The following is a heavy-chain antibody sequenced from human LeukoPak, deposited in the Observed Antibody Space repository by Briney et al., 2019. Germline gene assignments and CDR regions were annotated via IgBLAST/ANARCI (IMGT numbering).Heavy chain of an antibody. V-gene: IGHV1-2*02. Sequence: ASVKVPCKASGYTFTGYYMHWVRQAPGQGPEWMGWINPNSGGTNYAQKFQGRVTMTWDTSISTAYMELSRLRSDDTAVYYCARLQFRVGSCSSSSCRAFDYWGQGTLITVSS. CDR3: ARLQFRVGSCSSSSCRAFDY. J-gene: IGHJ4*02. D-gene: IGHD2-2*01. CDR1: GYTFTGYY. CDR2: INPNSGGT.